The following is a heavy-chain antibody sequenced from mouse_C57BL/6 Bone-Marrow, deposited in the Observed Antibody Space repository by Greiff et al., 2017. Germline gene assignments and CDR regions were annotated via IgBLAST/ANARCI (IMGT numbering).Heavy chain of an antibody. CDR2: IYPKSGNT. CDR3: ARGNSYRFAY. J-gene: IGHJ3*01. D-gene: IGHD1-1*01. CDR1: GYTFTGYG. V-gene: IGHV1-81*01. Sequence: QVQLKQSGAELARPGASVKLSCKASGYTFTGYGISWVKQRPGKGLEWIGEIYPKSGNTYYNEKFKGKATLTADKSSSTAYMELRSLTSEDSAVYFCARGNSYRFAYWGQGTLVTVSA.